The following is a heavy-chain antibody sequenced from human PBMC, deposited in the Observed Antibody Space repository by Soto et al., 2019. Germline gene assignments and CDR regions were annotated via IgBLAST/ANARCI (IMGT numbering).Heavy chain of an antibody. CDR3: VRGIDSSAGKDY. Sequence: GGSLRLSCAASGFTFSSYWMHWVRQAPGKGLVWVSNIKSDGSDTFYADSVKGRFTISRDNAKNTLYLQMNSLRAEDTAVYYCVRGIDSSAGKDYWGQGTLVTVSS. J-gene: IGHJ4*02. CDR2: IKSDGSDT. V-gene: IGHV3-74*01. D-gene: IGHD6-19*01. CDR1: GFTFSSYW.